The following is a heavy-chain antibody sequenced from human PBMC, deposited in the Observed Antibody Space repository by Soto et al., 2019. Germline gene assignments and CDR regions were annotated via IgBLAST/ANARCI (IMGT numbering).Heavy chain of an antibody. Sequence: SETLSPTCAVSGGSISTSNWWSWVRQPPGKGLEWIGEVYRTGSTNYNPSLESRLTISVDKSKNQLSLKLTSVTAADTAVYYCARARATIAAAAIFDCWGQGTLVTVAS. D-gene: IGHD6-13*01. CDR1: GGSISTSNW. CDR3: ARARATIAAAAIFDC. V-gene: IGHV4-4*02. J-gene: IGHJ4*02. CDR2: VYRTGST.